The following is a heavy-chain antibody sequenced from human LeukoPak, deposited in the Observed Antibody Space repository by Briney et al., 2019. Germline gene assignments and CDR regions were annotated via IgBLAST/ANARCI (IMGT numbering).Heavy chain of an antibody. D-gene: IGHD6-19*01. CDR3: AKIWSPSRRKTFRTIAVAGTFDY. J-gene: IGHJ4*02. CDR1: GFTFRSYA. Sequence: GGSLRLSCAVSGFTFRSYAMSWVRQAPGKGLEWVSGISGSGGSTYYADSVKGRFTISRDNSKNTLYLQMNSLRAEDTAVYYCAKIWSPSRRKTFRTIAVAGTFDYWGQGTLVTVSS. CDR2: ISGSGGST. V-gene: IGHV3-23*01.